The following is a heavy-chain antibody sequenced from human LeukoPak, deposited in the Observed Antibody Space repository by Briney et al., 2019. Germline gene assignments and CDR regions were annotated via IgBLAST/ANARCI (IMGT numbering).Heavy chain of an antibody. CDR2: IIPIFGTA. D-gene: IGHD5-18*01. CDR1: GGTFSSYA. CDR3: ASGKTYGYAFDY. Sequence: ASVKVSCKASGGTFSSYAISWVRQAPGQGLEWMGGIIPIFGTANYAQKFQGRVTITADESTSTAYMELSSLRSEDTAVYYCASGKTYGYAFDYWGQGTLVTVSS. V-gene: IGHV1-69*13. J-gene: IGHJ4*02.